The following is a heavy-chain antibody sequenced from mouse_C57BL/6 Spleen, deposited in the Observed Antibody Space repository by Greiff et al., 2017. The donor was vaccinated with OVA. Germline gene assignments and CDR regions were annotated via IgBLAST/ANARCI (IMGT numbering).Heavy chain of an antibody. Sequence: QVQLKQSGAELVKPGASVKLSCKASGYTFTEYTIHWVKQRSGQGLEWIGWFYPGSGSIKYNEKFKDKATLTADKSSSTVYMELSRLTSEDSAVYFCARHEEANYYGSGAMDYWGQGTSVTVSS. J-gene: IGHJ4*01. CDR1: GYTFTEYT. D-gene: IGHD1-1*01. CDR3: ARHEEANYYGSGAMDY. CDR2: FYPGSGSI. V-gene: IGHV1-62-2*01.